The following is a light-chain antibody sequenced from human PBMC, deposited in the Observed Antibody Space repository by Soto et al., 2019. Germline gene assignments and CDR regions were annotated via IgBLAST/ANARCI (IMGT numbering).Light chain of an antibody. V-gene: IGKV3-20*01. CDR1: QSLVNTY. J-gene: IGKJ1*01. Sequence: EVVLTQSPGSLSLSPGDRATLSCRASQSLVNTYVAWYQQKAGQAPRLLIYDASTRATGIPDRFSGSGSATDFTLSVSRLEPEDFAVYYCQSYGSSRTFGHGTKVEI. CDR2: DAS. CDR3: QSYGSSRT.